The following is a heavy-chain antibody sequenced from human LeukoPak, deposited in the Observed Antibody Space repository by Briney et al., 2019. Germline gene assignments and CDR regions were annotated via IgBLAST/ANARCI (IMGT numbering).Heavy chain of an antibody. V-gene: IGHV1-69*06. Sequence: SVKVSCKASGGTFSSYAISWVRQAPGQGLEWMGGIIPIFGTANYAQKFQGRVTMTEDTSTDTAYMELSSLRSEDTAVYYCATVRREQWLVHWGQGTLVTVSS. J-gene: IGHJ4*02. D-gene: IGHD6-19*01. CDR3: ATVRREQWLVH. CDR2: IIPIFGTA. CDR1: GGTFSSYA.